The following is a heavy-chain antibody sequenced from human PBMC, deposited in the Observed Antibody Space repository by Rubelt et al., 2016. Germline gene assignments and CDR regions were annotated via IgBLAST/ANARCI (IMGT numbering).Heavy chain of an antibody. D-gene: IGHD5-24*01. CDR3: ARDNTMGRFDP. CDR1: GFTFSTYG. V-gene: IGHV3-23*01. J-gene: IGHJ5*02. CDR2: ISGSGGST. Sequence: PGGSLRLSCAASGFTFSTYGMTWVRQAPGKGLEWVSAISGSGGSTYYADSVKGRFTISRDNSKNKLYLQMNSLRAEDTAVYYCARDNTMGRFDPWGQGTLVTVSS.